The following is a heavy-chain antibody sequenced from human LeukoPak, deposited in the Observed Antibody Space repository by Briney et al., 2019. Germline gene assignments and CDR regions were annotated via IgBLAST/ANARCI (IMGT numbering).Heavy chain of an antibody. CDR1: GYTFTSYY. Sequence: ASVKVSCKASGYTFTSYYMHWVRQAPGQGLEWMGIINPSGGSTSYAQKFQGRVTMTRDTSTSTVYMELSSLRSEDTAVYYCAKDPHGYFDWLSTYYFDYWGQGTLVTVSS. CDR3: AKDPHGYFDWLSTYYFDY. CDR2: INPSGGST. J-gene: IGHJ4*02. D-gene: IGHD3-9*01. V-gene: IGHV1-46*01.